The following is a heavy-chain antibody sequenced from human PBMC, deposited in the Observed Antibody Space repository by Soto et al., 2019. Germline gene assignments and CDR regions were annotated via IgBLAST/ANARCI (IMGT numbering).Heavy chain of an antibody. Sequence: EVQLVESGGGLVKPGGSLRLSCAASGFTFSSYSINWVRQAPGKGLEWVSSISSSSDYVFYADSVKGRFTISRDNAKNSAYVHMNSLRAEDTAVYYCAKSPRGDAFDMWGQGTMVTVS. CDR1: GFTFSSYS. J-gene: IGHJ3*02. V-gene: IGHV3-21*01. CDR2: ISSSSDYV. CDR3: AKSPRGDAFDM.